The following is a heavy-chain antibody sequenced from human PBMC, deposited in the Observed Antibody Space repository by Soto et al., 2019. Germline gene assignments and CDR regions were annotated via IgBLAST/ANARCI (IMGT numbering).Heavy chain of an antibody. Sequence: SETLSLTCTVSGGSISRYFWSWIRQSPGKGLEWMGYIFYTGSTTYNPSLKSRVTISIDTSKNQFSLKLSSLTAADTAVYYCAKLSDLEWFDPWGQGTLVTVSS. CDR1: GGSISRYF. CDR2: IFYTGST. D-gene: IGHD2-21*01. CDR3: AKLSDLEWFDP. V-gene: IGHV4-59*01. J-gene: IGHJ5*02.